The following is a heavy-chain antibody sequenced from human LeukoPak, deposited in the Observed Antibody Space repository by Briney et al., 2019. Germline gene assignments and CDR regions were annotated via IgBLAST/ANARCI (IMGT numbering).Heavy chain of an antibody. Sequence: ASQTLSLTCTVSGGSISSDDSYWSWIRQPAGKGLEWIGRIYTSGSTDYNPSLKSRVTISLDTSKNQFSLKLSSVTAADTAVYYCARGRPDVWFGELPDYWGQGTLVTVSS. CDR2: IYTSGST. CDR3: ARGRPDVWFGELPDY. D-gene: IGHD3-10*01. J-gene: IGHJ4*02. CDR1: GGSISSDDSY. V-gene: IGHV4-61*02.